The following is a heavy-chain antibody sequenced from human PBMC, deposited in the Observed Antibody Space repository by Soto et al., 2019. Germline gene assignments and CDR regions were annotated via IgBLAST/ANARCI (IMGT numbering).Heavy chain of an antibody. CDR2: ISAHNGNT. V-gene: IGHV1-18*01. J-gene: IGHJ4*02. CDR3: ARGGYGDY. D-gene: IGHD1-1*01. Sequence: QVHLVQSGAEVKKPGASVKVSCKGSGYAFTTYGITWVRQAPGQGLEWMGWISAHNGNTNYAQKRQGRVTVTRDTSTSTAYMELRSLRSDDTAVYYWARGGYGDYWGQGALVPVSS. CDR1: GYAFTTYG.